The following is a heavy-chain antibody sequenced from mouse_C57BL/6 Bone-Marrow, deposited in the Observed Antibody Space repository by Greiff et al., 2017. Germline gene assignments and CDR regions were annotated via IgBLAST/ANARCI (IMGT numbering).Heavy chain of an antibody. CDR3: ARGGLLLRWAWFAY. J-gene: IGHJ3*01. Sequence: QVHVKQPGAELVKPGASVKMSCKASGYTFTSYWITWVKQRPGQGLEWIGDIYPGSGSTNYNEKFKSKATLTVDTSSSTAYMQLSSLTSEDSAVYYCARGGLLLRWAWFAYWGQGTLVTVSA. CDR1: GYTFTSYW. CDR2: IYPGSGST. D-gene: IGHD1-1*01. V-gene: IGHV1-55*01.